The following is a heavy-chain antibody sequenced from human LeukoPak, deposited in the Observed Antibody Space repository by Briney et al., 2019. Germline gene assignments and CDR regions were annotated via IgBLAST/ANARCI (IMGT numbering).Heavy chain of an antibody. CDR2: IYDSGGT. V-gene: IGHV4-59*08. J-gene: IGHJ4*02. Sequence: SETLSLTCTVSGGSISSYYWSWIRQPPGKGLEWIGYIYDSGGTIYNPSLKSRVTISVDTSKNQFSLKLNSVTAVDTAVYYRARRGVVTAIEGDYFDYWGQGTLVTVSS. CDR1: GGSISSYY. CDR3: ARRGVVTAIEGDYFDY. D-gene: IGHD2-21*02.